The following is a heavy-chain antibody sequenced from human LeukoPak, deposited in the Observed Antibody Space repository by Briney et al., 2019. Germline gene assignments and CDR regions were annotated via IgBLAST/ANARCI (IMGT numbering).Heavy chain of an antibody. CDR3: ARDLGGSYLLGY. CDR2: INHSGST. J-gene: IGHJ4*02. V-gene: IGHV4-34*01. CDR1: GGSFSGYY. Sequence: SETLSLTCAVYGGSFSGYYWSWIRQPPGKGLEWIGEINHSGSTNYNPSLKSRVTISVDKSKNQFSLKLSSVTAADTAVYYCARDLGGSYLLGYWGQGTLVTVSS. D-gene: IGHD1-26*01.